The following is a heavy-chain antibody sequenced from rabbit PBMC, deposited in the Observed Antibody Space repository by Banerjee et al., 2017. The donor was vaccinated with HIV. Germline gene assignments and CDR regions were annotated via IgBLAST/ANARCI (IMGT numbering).Heavy chain of an antibody. CDR2: IFPGGAGAT. V-gene: IGHV1S45*01. D-gene: IGHD1-1*01. CDR3: ARDPLSYATTSLRYNL. Sequence: QEQLEESGGDLVKPEGSLTLTCTASGFSFSNGYVMCWVRQAPGKGLEWIACIFPGGAGATYCANWAKGRFTISETSSTTVTLQMTSLTAADTATYFCARDPLSYATTSLRYNLWGPGTLVTVS. J-gene: IGHJ4*01. CDR1: GFSFSNGYV.